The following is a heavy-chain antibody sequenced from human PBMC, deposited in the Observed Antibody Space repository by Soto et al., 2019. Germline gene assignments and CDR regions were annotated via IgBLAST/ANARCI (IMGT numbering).Heavy chain of an antibody. CDR2: IDPSDSYT. V-gene: IGHV5-10-1*01. CDR1: GYSFTSYW. CDR3: ATQGPDCSITSCYLGAFDI. J-gene: IGHJ3*02. Sequence: GESLKISCKGSGYSFTSYWISWVRQMPGKGLEWMGRIDPSDSYTNYSPSFQGHVTISADKSISTAYLQWSSLKASDTAMYYCATQGPDCSITSCYLGAFDIWGQGTMVTVSS. D-gene: IGHD2-2*01.